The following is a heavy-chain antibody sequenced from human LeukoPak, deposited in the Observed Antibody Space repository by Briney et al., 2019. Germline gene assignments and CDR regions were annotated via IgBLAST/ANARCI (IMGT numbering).Heavy chain of an antibody. CDR3: ARDRYRGTPDASDI. Sequence: GGSLRPSCAASGFTFSGYWMSCVRQAPGKGLEWVANIKQDGSEKYYVDSVKGRFTISRDNAKNSLYLQMNSLRAEDTAVYYCARDRYRGTPDASDIWGHGTMVTVSA. CDR1: GFTFSGYW. D-gene: IGHD2-2*02. V-gene: IGHV3-7*05. CDR2: IKQDGSEK. J-gene: IGHJ3*02.